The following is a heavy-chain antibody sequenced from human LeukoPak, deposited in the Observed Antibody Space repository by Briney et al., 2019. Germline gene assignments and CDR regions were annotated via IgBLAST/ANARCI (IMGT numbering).Heavy chain of an antibody. CDR3: ASHLYTGSSGYNYFDY. Sequence: PGGSLRLSCAASGFAFSSYAMTWVRQAPGKRLEWGSSISFEGGSTYYADSLKGRFTISRDNSKSTLYLQMNSLRAEDTAVYYCASHLYTGSSGYNYFDYWGQGTLVTVSS. CDR2: ISFEGGST. CDR1: GFAFSSYA. J-gene: IGHJ4*02. D-gene: IGHD6-6*01. V-gene: IGHV3-23*01.